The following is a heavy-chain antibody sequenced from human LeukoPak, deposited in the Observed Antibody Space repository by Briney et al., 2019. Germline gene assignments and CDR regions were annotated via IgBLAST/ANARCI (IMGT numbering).Heavy chain of an antibody. J-gene: IGHJ3*02. CDR3: AVFPGIVGATPLRNDAFDI. V-gene: IGHV4-39*07. CDR1: GGSIRYSGYN. D-gene: IGHD1-26*01. Sequence: SETLSLTCSVSGGSIRYSGYNWNWIRQSPGKGLEWIGSVYESGSTYYNPSLKSRVTMSVDTSKNQFSLNLSSLTAADTAVYYCAVFPGIVGATPLRNDAFDIWGQGTMVTVSS. CDR2: VYESGST.